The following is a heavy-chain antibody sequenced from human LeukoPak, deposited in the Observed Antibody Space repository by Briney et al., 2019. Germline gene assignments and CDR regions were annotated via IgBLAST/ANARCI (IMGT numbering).Heavy chain of an antibody. J-gene: IGHJ4*02. Sequence: PSETLSLTCAVYGGSFSGYYWNWIRQPPGKGLEWIGEINHSGRTNYNPSLKSRVTISVDTSKKQFSLKLSSVTAADTAVYYCARLGAGSSSWYADYWGQGTLVTVSS. D-gene: IGHD6-13*01. CDR3: ARLGAGSSSWYADY. CDR2: INHSGRT. V-gene: IGHV4-34*01. CDR1: GGSFSGYY.